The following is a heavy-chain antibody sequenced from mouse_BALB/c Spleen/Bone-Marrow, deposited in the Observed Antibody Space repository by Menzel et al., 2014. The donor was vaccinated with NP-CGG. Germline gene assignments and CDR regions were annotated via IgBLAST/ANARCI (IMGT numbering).Heavy chain of an antibody. CDR2: INPYYGDV. J-gene: IGHJ3*01. V-gene: IGHV1S137*01. D-gene: IGHD2-3*01. CDR3: ARLDAGYYMFPY. Sequence: QVQLKQSGAELVRPGVSVKISCKVSGYTFTDYAMHWVRQSHAKSLEWIGVINPYYGDVNYNQKFKGKATMTVDKSSSTAYMELARLTSDDSAIYYCARLDAGYYMFPYWGQGTLVTVSA. CDR1: GYTFTDYA.